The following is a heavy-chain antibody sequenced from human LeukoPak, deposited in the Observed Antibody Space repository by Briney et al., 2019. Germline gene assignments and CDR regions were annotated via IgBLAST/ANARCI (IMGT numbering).Heavy chain of an antibody. CDR3: ARGYYDDSSGQYYRVVFDY. CDR2: IYYSGST. V-gene: IGHV4-59*13. D-gene: IGHD3-22*01. Sequence: SETLSHTCTVSGGSISSYYWSGLRQPPGKVLEWSGNIYYSGSTNYNPSLKSRGTMSVDTSRNQFSLTLSSVTATDTAVYYCARGYYDDSSGQYYRVVFDYWGQGTLVTVSS. J-gene: IGHJ4*02. CDR1: GGSISSYY.